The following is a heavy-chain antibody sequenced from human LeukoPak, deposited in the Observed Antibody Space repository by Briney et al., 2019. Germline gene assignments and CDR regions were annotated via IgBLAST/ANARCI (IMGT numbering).Heavy chain of an antibody. CDR2: ISSSSSYI. CDR1: GFTFGSYS. CDR3: ARDPDSSGYYRLRYYYYGMDV. V-gene: IGHV3-21*01. J-gene: IGHJ6*02. D-gene: IGHD3-22*01. Sequence: GGSLRLSCAASGFTFGSYSMNWVRQAPGKGLEWVSSISSSSSYIYYADSVKGRFTISRDNAKNSLYLQMNSLRAEDTAVYYCARDPDSSGYYRLRYYYYGMDVWGQGTTVTVSS.